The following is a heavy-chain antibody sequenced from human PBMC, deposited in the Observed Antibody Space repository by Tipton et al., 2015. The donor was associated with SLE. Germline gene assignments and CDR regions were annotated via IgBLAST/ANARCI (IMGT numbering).Heavy chain of an antibody. CDR3: AREVITISDSDAFDI. D-gene: IGHD2-21*01. CDR1: GVSLSTGRYY. J-gene: IGHJ3*02. CDR2: FNHGGNT. V-gene: IGHV4-39*07. Sequence: TLSLTCSVSGVSLSTGRYYWGWIRQSPGKGREYIGTFNHGGNTHYNPSLKRRATISVDTSKNQFSLRLTSVTAADTAVYYCAREVITISDSDAFDIWGQGTMITVSS.